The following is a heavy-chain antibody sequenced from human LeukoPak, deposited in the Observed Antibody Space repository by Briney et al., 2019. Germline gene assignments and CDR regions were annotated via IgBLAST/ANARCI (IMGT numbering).Heavy chain of an antibody. V-gene: IGHV1-46*01. CDR2: INPSGGST. J-gene: IGHJ4*02. D-gene: IGHD3-3*01. Sequence: GASVKVSCKASGYTFTSYYMHWVRQAPGQGLEWMGIINPSGGSTSYAQKFQGRVTMTRDTSTSTVYMELSSLRSEDTAVYYCARDRQGYYDFWRGSTSSNPPFDYWGQGTLVTVSS. CDR1: GYTFTSYY. CDR3: ARDRQGYYDFWRGSTSSNPPFDY.